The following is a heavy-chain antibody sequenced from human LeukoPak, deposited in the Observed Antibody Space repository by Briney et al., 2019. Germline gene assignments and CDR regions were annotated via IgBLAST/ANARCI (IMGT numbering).Heavy chain of an antibody. D-gene: IGHD3-16*01. V-gene: IGHV4-4*07. CDR2: VYTSGST. CDR1: SGFFSTFY. CDR3: ARGLGGASYYMDV. Sequence: PSETLSLTCSVSSGFFSTFYWTWVRQSAWKGLEWIGRVYTSGSTHYNPSLKGRATISLDTSKNQFSLRLTSVTVADTAVYYCARGLGGASYYMDVWGRGTTVTVSS. J-gene: IGHJ6*03.